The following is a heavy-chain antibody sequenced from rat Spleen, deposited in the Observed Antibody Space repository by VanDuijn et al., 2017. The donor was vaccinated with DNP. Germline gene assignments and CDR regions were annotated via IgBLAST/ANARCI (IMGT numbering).Heavy chain of an antibody. V-gene: IGHV5-25*01. CDR1: GLTFTNYY. J-gene: IGHJ1*01. CDR3: ARGSTSIYWYFDF. D-gene: IGHD2-5*01. CDR2: VSPSDRRT. Sequence: EVQLVESGGGLVQPGRSLKLSCAASGLTFTNYYMAWVRQGPTKGLEWVAAVSPSDRRTYYSDSVKGRFTISRDAAKSSLYLQMNSLKSEDTATYYCARGSTSIYWYFDFWGPGTMVTVSS.